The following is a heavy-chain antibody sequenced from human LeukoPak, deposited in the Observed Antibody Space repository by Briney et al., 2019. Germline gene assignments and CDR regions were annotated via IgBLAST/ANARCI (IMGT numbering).Heavy chain of an antibody. J-gene: IGHJ4*02. CDR2: ISGSGGST. V-gene: IGHV3-23*01. CDR3: ARHITPMARGGDY. D-gene: IGHD5-18*01. CDR1: GFTFSSYA. Sequence: QPGGSLRLSCAASGFTFSSYAMSWVRQAPGKGLEWVSAISGSGGSTYYADSVKGRFTISRDNSKNTLYLQMNSLRAEDTALYYCARHITPMARGGDYWGQGTLVTVSS.